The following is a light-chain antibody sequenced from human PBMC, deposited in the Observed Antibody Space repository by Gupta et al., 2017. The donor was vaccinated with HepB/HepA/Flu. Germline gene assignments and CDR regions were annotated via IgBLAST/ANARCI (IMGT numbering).Light chain of an antibody. CDR2: AAS. CDR3: QQKDSCPYT. J-gene: IGKJ2*01. CDR1: QGISSY. V-gene: IGKV1-8*01. Sequence: AIWMTQSPSSFSASTGDRVTITCRASQGISSYLAWYQQKPGKAPKLLIYAASTLKSGVPSRFSSSGSGTDFTLTISGRQSEDFANYYCQQKDSCPYTFGQGTKLEIK.